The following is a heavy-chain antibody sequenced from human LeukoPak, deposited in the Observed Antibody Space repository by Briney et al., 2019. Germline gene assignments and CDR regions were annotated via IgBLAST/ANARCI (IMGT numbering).Heavy chain of an antibody. J-gene: IGHJ3*02. CDR2: IIPIFGTA. CDR3: ARDYYGSGSSLRDAFDI. V-gene: IGHV1-69*06. CDR1: GGTFSSYA. Sequence: SVKVSCKASGGTFSSYAISWVRQAPGQGLEWMGGIIPIFGTANYAQKFQGRVTITADKSTSTAYMELSSLRSEDTAVYYCARDYYGSGSSLRDAFDIWGQGTMVTVSS. D-gene: IGHD3-10*01.